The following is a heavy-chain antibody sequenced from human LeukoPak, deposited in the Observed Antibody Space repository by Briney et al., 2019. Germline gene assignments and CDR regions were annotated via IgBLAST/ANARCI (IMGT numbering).Heavy chain of an antibody. V-gene: IGHV1-2*02. D-gene: IGHD1-14*01. Sequence: ASVKVSCKASGYTFTGYYMHWVRQAPGQGLEWMGWINPNSGGTNYAQKFQGRVTMTRDTSISTAYMELSRLRSDDTAVYYCARSPGIIGPYNYWGQGTLVTVSS. CDR3: ARSPGIIGPYNY. J-gene: IGHJ4*02. CDR1: GYTFTGYY. CDR2: INPNSGGT.